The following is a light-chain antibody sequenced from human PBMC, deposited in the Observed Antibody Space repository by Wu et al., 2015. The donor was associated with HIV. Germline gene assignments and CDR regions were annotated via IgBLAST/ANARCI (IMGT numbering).Light chain of an antibody. CDR2: KAS. V-gene: IGKV1-5*03. CDR3: QQYNSYPWT. J-gene: IGKJ1*01. Sequence: DIRMTQSPSTLSASVGDRVTITCRASQSVSSWLAWYQQKPGKAPNLLIYKASSLESAVPSRFSGSGSRTEFTLTISSLQPDDSATYYCQQYNSYPWTFGQGTKVEVK. CDR1: QSVSSW.